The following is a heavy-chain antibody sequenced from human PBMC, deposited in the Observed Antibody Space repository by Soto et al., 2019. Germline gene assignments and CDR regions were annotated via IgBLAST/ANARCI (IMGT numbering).Heavy chain of an antibody. Sequence: PSETLSLTCAVSGDSIISGYHWAWIRQPPGKGLEWVASIYHSGATYYNPSLTSRFTISRDTSKNTLSLQMNSLRAEDTAVYFCASARTYNYAFDFWGQGTLVTVSS. CDR3: ASARTYNYAFDF. J-gene: IGHJ4*02. CDR1: GDSIISGYH. V-gene: IGHV4-38-2*01. D-gene: IGHD5-18*01. CDR2: IYHSGAT.